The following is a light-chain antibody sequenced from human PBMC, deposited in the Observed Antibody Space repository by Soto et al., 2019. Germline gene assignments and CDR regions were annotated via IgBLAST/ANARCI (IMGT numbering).Light chain of an antibody. J-gene: IGLJ1*01. CDR1: SSDVGTYNY. Sequence: QSVLTQPASVSGSPGQSITISCTGTSSDVGTYNYVSWYQQHSGKAPKLMIYEVSNRPSGVSNRFSGSKSGNTASLTISGLQSEDAADYYCSAYTSRLTLYVFGSGTKVTVL. V-gene: IGLV2-14*01. CDR3: SAYTSRLTLYV. CDR2: EVS.